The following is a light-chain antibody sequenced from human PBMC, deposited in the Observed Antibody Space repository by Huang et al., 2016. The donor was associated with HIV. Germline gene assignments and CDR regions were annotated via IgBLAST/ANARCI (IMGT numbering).Light chain of an antibody. V-gene: IGKV3-11*01. CDR2: DAS. CDR1: QNIGTY. Sequence: EIVLTLSPVTLSLSPGKRATFSCRASQNIGTYLAWYQHKPGQAPRLLVYDASIRATDIPARFSGSGSGTDFTLTINSLDPEDFAVYYCQQRSNWPLTFGGGTKLEIK. J-gene: IGKJ4*01. CDR3: QQRSNWPLT.